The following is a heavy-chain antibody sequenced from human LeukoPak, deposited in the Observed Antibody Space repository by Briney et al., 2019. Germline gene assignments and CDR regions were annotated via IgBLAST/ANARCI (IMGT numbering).Heavy chain of an antibody. V-gene: IGHV3-23*01. CDR1: GFIFSDYG. Sequence: GGSLRLSRVASGFIFSDYGMNWVRQAPGKGLEWVSSISDGGGRIYSVDSVKGRFTISRDNSKNTLYLQMNSLRVDDTAIYYCAKGSRFPDFWGQGTLVIVSS. CDR3: AKGSRFPDF. CDR2: ISDGGGRI. D-gene: IGHD3-3*01. J-gene: IGHJ4*02.